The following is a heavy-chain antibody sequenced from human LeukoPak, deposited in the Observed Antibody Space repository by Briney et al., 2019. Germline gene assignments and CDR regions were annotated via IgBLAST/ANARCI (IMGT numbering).Heavy chain of an antibody. CDR1: GFTFSSYW. J-gene: IGHJ4*02. D-gene: IGHD6-19*01. V-gene: IGHV3-7*01. CDR2: IKQDGSEK. Sequence: PGGSLRLSCAASGFTFSSYWMSWVRQAPGKGLEWVANIKQDGSEKYYVDSVKGRFTISRDNAKNSLYLQMNSLRAEDTAVYYCARDPLTYSSGWFSVPDYWGQGTLVTVSS. CDR3: ARDPLTYSSGWFSVPDY.